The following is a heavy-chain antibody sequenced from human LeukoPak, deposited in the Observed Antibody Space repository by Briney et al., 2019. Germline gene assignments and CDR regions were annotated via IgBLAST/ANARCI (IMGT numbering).Heavy chain of an antibody. Sequence: PGGSLRLSCAASGFTFSSYGMHWVRQAPGKGLEWVAVISYDGSNKYYADSVKGRFTISRDNSKNTLYLQMNSLRAEDTAVYYCAKDSSPATTVVMGDWRYFDYWGQGTLVTVSS. CDR2: ISYDGSNK. V-gene: IGHV3-30*18. J-gene: IGHJ4*02. CDR1: GFTFSSYG. CDR3: AKDSSPATTVVMGDWRYFDY. D-gene: IGHD4-23*01.